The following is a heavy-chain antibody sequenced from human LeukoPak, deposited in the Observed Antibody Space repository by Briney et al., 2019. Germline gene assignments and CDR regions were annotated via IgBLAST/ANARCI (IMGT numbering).Heavy chain of an antibody. CDR3: ANLYSVFGGGDY. CDR1: GFTFSSYG. Sequence: GGSLRLSCAASGFTFSSYGMHWVRQAPGKGLEWVAVISYDGSNKYYADSVKGRFTISRDNSKNTLYLQMNSLRAEDTAVYYCANLYSVFGGGDYWGQGPLVPVS. V-gene: IGHV3-30*18. CDR2: ISYDGSNK. D-gene: IGHD3-16*01. J-gene: IGHJ4*02.